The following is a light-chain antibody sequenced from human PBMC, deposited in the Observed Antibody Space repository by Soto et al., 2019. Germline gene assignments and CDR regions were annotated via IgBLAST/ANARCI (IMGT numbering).Light chain of an antibody. Sequence: QSVLAQPASVSGSPGQSITISCTGTSSDVGNYKYVSWYQQHPGKAPKLMIYKISNRPSGVSNRFSGSKSGNTASLTISRLQAEDQTDYYCSSYTSSGTYVFGTGTKLTVL. CDR1: SSDVGNYKY. CDR3: SSYTSSGTYV. V-gene: IGLV2-14*01. J-gene: IGLJ1*01. CDR2: KIS.